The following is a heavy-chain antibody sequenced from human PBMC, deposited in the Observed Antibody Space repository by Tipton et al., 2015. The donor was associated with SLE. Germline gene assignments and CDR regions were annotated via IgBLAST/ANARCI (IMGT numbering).Heavy chain of an antibody. V-gene: IGHV3-15*01. CDR1: GFTVSDDW. CDR2: IKSKRDGGTI. CDR3: TTDRYI. J-gene: IGHJ4*02. Sequence: SLRLSCAVYGFTVSDDWMSWVRQAPGKGLEWVGRIKSKRDGGTIDYTAPVKGRFTISRDDSRNILYLQMNSLRIEDTAVYFCTTDRYIWGQGALVTVSS. D-gene: IGHD3-16*02.